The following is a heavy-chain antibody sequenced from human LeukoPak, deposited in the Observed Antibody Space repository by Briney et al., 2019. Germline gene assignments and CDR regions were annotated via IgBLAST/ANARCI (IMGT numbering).Heavy chain of an antibody. J-gene: IGHJ5*02. CDR3: AATTVTSWFDP. CDR2: INHSGST. Sequence: PSETLSLTCAVSGGSFSAYYWTWIRQPPGKGLEWIGKINHSGSTNYNPSLKSRVTISVDTSKNQFSLKLSSVTAADTAVYYCAATTVTSWFDPWGQGTLVTVSS. CDR1: GGSFSAYY. V-gene: IGHV4-34*01. D-gene: IGHD4-17*01.